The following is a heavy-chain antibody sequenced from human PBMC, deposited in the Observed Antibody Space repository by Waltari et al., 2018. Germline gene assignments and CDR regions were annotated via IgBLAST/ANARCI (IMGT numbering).Heavy chain of an antibody. CDR1: GFPFRSHA. Sequence: VQLLASGGGLVQSGGSLSLSCPASGFPFRSHAMTWVRQAPGKGVEWVSVISGSGGSTDYADSVKGRFTISRDNSKNTLYLQMNNLRVEDTAVYYCASSLYGDYTQIWGRVFDYWGQGTLVTISS. D-gene: IGHD4-17*01. CDR3: ASSLYGDYTQIWGRVFDY. CDR2: ISGSGGST. V-gene: IGHV3-23*01. J-gene: IGHJ4*02.